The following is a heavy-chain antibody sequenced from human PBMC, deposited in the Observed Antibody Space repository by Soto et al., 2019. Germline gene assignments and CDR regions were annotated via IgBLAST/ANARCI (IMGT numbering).Heavy chain of an antibody. J-gene: IGHJ5*02. V-gene: IGHV1-69*06. Sequence: ASVKVSCKASGGTFSTYTFSWVRRAPGQGLEWMGRIIPIFGTPYYAQKFQGRVTITADKSTSTVYMELSSLGSDDTAVYFCARGLECRGYCLDKPTWFGPWGQGTLVTVS. D-gene: IGHD2-15*01. CDR1: GGTFSTYT. CDR3: ARGLECRGYCLDKPTWFGP. CDR2: IIPIFGTP.